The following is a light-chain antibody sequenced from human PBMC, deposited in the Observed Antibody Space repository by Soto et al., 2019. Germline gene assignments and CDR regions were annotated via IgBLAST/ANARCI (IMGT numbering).Light chain of an antibody. Sequence: EIVLTQSPGTLSLSPGERATLSCRASQSVSSSYLAWLQQKPGQAPRLLMHGASSRATGIPDRFSGSGSGTDFTLTISRLEPEDFAVYYCQQYGSSPLTFGGGTKVEIK. J-gene: IGKJ4*01. CDR3: QQYGSSPLT. V-gene: IGKV3-20*01. CDR2: GAS. CDR1: QSVSSSY.